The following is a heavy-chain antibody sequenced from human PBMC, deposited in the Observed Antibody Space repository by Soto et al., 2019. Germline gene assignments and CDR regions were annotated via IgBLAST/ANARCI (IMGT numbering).Heavy chain of an antibody. J-gene: IGHJ3*02. D-gene: IGHD4-17*01. CDR2: IYSGGST. CDR1: GFTVSSNY. V-gene: IGHV3-53*01. CDR3: ARVDYGGNSDAFDI. Sequence: PGGSLRLSCAASGFTVSSNYMSWVRQAPGKGLEWVSVIYSGGSTYYADSVKGRFAISRDNSKNTLYLQMNSLRAEDTAVYYCARVDYGGNSDAFDIWGQGTMVTVSS.